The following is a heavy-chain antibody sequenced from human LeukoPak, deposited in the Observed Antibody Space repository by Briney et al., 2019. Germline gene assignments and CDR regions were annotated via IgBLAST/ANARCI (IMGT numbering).Heavy chain of an antibody. D-gene: IGHD1-14*01. Sequence: GASVKVSCKSSGYTFTGYYMHWVRQAPGQGLEWMGCINPNSGGTNYAQKFQGRVTMTRDTSISTAYMELSRLRSDDTAVYYCAREGILRWYFDYWGQGTLVTVSS. CDR1: GYTFTGYY. CDR2: INPNSGGT. V-gene: IGHV1-2*02. CDR3: AREGILRWYFDY. J-gene: IGHJ4*02.